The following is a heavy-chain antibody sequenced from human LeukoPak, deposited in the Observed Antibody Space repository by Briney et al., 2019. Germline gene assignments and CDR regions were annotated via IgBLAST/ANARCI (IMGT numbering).Heavy chain of an antibody. CDR3: ARSGRGLQPPGYFDY. CDR1: GFTFSSYA. J-gene: IGHJ4*02. D-gene: IGHD5-24*01. CDR2: ISYDGSNK. V-gene: IGHV3-30*01. Sequence: GRSLRLSCAASGFTFSSYAMHWVRQAPGKGLEWVAVISYDGSNKYYAASVKGRFTISRDNSKNTLYLQMNSLRAEDTAVYYCARSGRGLQPPGYFDYWGQGTLVTVSS.